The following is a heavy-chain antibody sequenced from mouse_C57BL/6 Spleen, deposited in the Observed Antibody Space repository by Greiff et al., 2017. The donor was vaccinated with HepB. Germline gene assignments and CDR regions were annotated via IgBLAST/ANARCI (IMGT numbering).Heavy chain of an antibody. V-gene: IGHV1-64*01. Sequence: QVQLQQPGAELVKPGASVKLSCKASGYTFTSYWMHWVKQRPGQGLEWIGMIHPNSGSTNYNEKFKSKATLTVDKSSSTAYMQLSSLTSEDSAVYYCARPGYSNYVFAYWGQGTLVTVSA. CDR3: ARPGYSNYVFAY. CDR1: GYTFTSYW. CDR2: IHPNSGST. D-gene: IGHD2-5*01. J-gene: IGHJ3*01.